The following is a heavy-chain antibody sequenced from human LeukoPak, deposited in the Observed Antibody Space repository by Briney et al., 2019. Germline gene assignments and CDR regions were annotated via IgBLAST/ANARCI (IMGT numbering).Heavy chain of an antibody. D-gene: IGHD4-11*01. V-gene: IGHV3-21*01. J-gene: IGHJ4*02. CDR2: ISSSSSYI. CDR3: ARDPGIQYDY. CDR1: GFTFSSYS. Sequence: PGGSLRLSCAASGFTFSSYSMNWVRQAPGKGLEWVSSISSSSSYIYYADSVKGRFTISRDNAKNSLYLQMNSLRAEDTAVDYCARDPGIQYDYWGQGTLVTVSS.